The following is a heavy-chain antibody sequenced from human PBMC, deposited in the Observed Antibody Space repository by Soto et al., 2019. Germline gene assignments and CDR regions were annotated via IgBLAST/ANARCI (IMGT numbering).Heavy chain of an antibody. CDR3: ARGGVVGGTVYYYYGMDV. CDR1: GYTFTSYG. J-gene: IGHJ6*02. Sequence: ASVKVSCKASGYTFTSYGISWVRQAPGQGLEWMGWISAYNGNTNYAQKLQGRVTMTTDTSTSTAYMELRSLRSDDTAVYYCARGGVVGGTVYYYYGMDVWGQGTTVTVSS. D-gene: IGHD1-26*01. CDR2: ISAYNGNT. V-gene: IGHV1-18*01.